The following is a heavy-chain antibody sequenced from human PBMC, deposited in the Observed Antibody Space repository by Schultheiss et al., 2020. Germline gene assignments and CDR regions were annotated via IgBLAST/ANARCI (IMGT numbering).Heavy chain of an antibody. J-gene: IGHJ4*02. Sequence: ASVKVSCKASGGTFTGYYMHWVRQAPGQGLEWMGWINPNSGGTNYAQKFQGRVTMTRDTSISTAYMELSSLRSEDTAVYYCARGKGWLQLGIDSWGQGTLVTVSS. CDR3: ARGKGWLQLGIDS. V-gene: IGHV1-2*02. D-gene: IGHD5-24*01. CDR2: INPNSGGT. CDR1: GGTFTGYY.